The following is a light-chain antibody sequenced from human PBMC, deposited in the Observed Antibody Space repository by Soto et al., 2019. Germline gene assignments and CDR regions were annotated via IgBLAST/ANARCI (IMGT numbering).Light chain of an antibody. CDR3: HQAYSTPWT. Sequence: DIQMTQSPSSLSASVGDTVTITCRASQSISSSLNWYQQKPGKAPKLLIYTASNLESGVPSRFSGSGFGTEFTLTISSLQPEDFATYHCHQAYSTPWTFGQGTKVDIK. CDR2: TAS. CDR1: QSISSS. V-gene: IGKV1-39*01. J-gene: IGKJ1*01.